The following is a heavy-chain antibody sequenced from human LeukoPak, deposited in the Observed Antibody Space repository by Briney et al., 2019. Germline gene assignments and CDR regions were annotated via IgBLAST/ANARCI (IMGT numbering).Heavy chain of an antibody. CDR3: AKGSVGVYCSSTSCYYDY. D-gene: IGHD2-2*01. CDR1: GFTFSSYA. J-gene: IGHJ4*02. CDR2: ISGSGGST. Sequence: GGSLRLSCAASGFTFSSYAMSWVRQAPGKGLEWVSAISGSGGSTYYADSVKGRFTISRDNSKNTLYLQMNSLRAEDTAVYYCAKGSVGVYCSSTSCYYDYWGQGTLVTVSS. V-gene: IGHV3-23*01.